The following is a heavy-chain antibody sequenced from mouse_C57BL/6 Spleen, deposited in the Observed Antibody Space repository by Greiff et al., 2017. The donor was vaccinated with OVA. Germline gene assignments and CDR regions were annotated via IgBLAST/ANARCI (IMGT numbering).Heavy chain of an antibody. Sequence: QVQLQQPGAELVMPGASVKLSCKASGYTFTSYWMHWVKQRPGQGLEWIGEIDPSDSYTNYIQKFKGKSTLTVDKSSSTAYMQLSSLTSEDSAVYYCARGGYYGSRYFDVWGTGTTVTVSS. V-gene: IGHV1-69*01. D-gene: IGHD1-1*01. CDR1: GYTFTSYW. CDR3: ARGGYYGSRYFDV. J-gene: IGHJ1*03. CDR2: IDPSDSYT.